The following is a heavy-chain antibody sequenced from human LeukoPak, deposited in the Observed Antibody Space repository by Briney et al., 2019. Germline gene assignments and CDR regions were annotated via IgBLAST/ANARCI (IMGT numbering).Heavy chain of an antibody. CDR1: GFTFSSYA. Sequence: GGSLRLSCAASGFTFSSYAMSWVRQAPGKGLEWVSAISGSGGSTYYADSVKGRFTISRDNSKNTLSLQVNSLRAEDTAVYYCAKFYGSGSYGYYNYMDVWGKGTTVTISS. J-gene: IGHJ6*03. CDR3: AKFYGSGSYGYYNYMDV. D-gene: IGHD3-10*01. V-gene: IGHV3-23*01. CDR2: ISGSGGST.